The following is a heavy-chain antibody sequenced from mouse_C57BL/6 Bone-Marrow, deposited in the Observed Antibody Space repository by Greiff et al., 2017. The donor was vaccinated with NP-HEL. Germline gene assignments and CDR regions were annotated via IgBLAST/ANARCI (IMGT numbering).Heavy chain of an antibody. CDR2: IYPGSGSP. CDR1: GYTFTSYW. J-gene: IGHJ2*01. V-gene: IGHV1-55*01. CDR3: AREEDLLDY. Sequence: QVQLQQPGAELVKPGASVKMSCKASGYTFTSYWITWVKPRPGQGLEWIGDIYPGSGSPNYTEKFKSKATLTVDTSSSTAYMQLSSLTSEDSAVYYCAREEDLLDYWGQGTTLTVSS.